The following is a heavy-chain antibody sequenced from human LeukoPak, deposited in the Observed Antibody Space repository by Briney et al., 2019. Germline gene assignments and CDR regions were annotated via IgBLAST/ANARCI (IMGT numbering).Heavy chain of an antibody. CDR1: GSTFTSYY. D-gene: IGHD3-22*01. CDR3: ARDPADYYDSRGGFDY. J-gene: IGHJ4*02. V-gene: IGHV1-46*01. CDR2: INPSGGST. Sequence: ASVQFSCEASGSTFTSYYMHWVRPAPGQGLEWMGIINPSGGSTSYAQKFQGRVTMTRDTSTSTVYMELSSLRSEDTAVYYCARDPADYYDSRGGFDYWGQGTLVTVSS.